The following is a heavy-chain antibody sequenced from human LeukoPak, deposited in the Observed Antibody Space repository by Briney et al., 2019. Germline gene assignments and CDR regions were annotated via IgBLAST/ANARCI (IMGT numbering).Heavy chain of an antibody. CDR3: ASSYAAAGYYFDY. D-gene: IGHD6-13*01. CDR1: GYTFTGYY. Sequence: ASVKVSCKASGYTFTGYYMHWVRQAPGQGLEWMGWINPNSGGTNYAQKFQGRVTMTRDTSISTAYMELSRLRSDDTAVYYCASSYAAAGYYFDYWGQGTLVTVS. CDR2: INPNSGGT. V-gene: IGHV1-2*02. J-gene: IGHJ4*02.